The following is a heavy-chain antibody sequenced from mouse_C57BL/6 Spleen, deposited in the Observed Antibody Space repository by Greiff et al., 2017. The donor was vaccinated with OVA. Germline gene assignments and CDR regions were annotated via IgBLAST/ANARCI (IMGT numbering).Heavy chain of an antibody. Sequence: EVKVVESGGGLVKPGGSLKLSCAASGFTFSSYAMSWVRQTPEKRLEWVATISDGGSYTYYPDNVKGRFTISRDNAKNNLYLQMSHLKSEDTAMYYCARDGGYYDFDYWGHVTTLTVSS. CDR1: GFTFSSYA. CDR2: ISDGGSYT. CDR3: ARDGGYYDFDY. V-gene: IGHV5-4*01. J-gene: IGHJ2*01. D-gene: IGHD2-3*01.